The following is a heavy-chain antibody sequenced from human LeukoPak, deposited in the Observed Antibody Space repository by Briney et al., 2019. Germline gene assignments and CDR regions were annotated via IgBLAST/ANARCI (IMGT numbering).Heavy chain of an antibody. CDR3: ARDRGLGYCSSTSCYRGYGMDV. D-gene: IGHD2-2*01. CDR2: IKQDGSEK. CDR1: GFTFSSYW. V-gene: IGHV3-7*01. J-gene: IGHJ6*02. Sequence: PGGSLRLSCAASGFTFSSYWMSWVRQAPGKGLEWVANIKQDGSEKYYVDSVKGRFTISRDNAKNSLYLQMNSLRAEDTAVYYCARDRGLGYCSSTSCYRGYGMDVWGQGTTVTVSS.